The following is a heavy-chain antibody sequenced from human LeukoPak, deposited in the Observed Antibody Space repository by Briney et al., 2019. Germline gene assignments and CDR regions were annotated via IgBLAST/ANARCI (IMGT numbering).Heavy chain of an antibody. CDR3: ARDGVLIAAAGLNYYYYYYMDV. V-gene: IGHV3-30*04. Sequence: PGGSLRLSCAASGFTFSSYAMHWVRQAPGKGLEWVAVISYDGSNKYYADSVKGRFTISRDNSKNTLYLQMNSLRAEDTAVYYCARDGVLIAAAGLNYYYYYYMDVWGKGTTVTVSS. J-gene: IGHJ6*03. CDR2: ISYDGSNK. CDR1: GFTFSSYA. D-gene: IGHD6-13*01.